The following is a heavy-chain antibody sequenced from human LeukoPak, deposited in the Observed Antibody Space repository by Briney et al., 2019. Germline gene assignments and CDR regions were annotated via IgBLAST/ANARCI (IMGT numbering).Heavy chain of an antibody. Sequence: GGSLRLSCAASGFTVSSYAMHWVRQPIGKGLEWVSALGTAGDTFYPGSVKGRFTISRENARNSLYLQMNSLRAEDTAMYYCARQMQSHGNFDSWGQGTLVTVSS. D-gene: IGHD1-26*01. V-gene: IGHV3-13*01. J-gene: IGHJ4*02. CDR1: GFTVSSYA. CDR3: ARQMQSHGNFDS. CDR2: LGTAGDT.